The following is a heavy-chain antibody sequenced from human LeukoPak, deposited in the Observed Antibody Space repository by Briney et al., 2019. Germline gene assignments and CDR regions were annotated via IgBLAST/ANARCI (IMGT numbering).Heavy chain of an antibody. CDR2: VYYSGSA. D-gene: IGHD3-10*01. CDR1: SGSISSCY. Sequence: MTSETLSLTCTVSSGSISSCYWSWIRQPPGKGLEWIGYVYYSGSANYNPSLKSRVTISVDTSKNQFSLKLSSVTAADTAVYYCARHEKLGQFDYWGQGTLVTVSS. J-gene: IGHJ4*02. CDR3: ARHEKLGQFDY. V-gene: IGHV4-59*08.